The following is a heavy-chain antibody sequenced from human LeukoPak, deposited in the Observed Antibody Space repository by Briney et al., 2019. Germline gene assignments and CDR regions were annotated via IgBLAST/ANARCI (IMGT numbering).Heavy chain of an antibody. Sequence: GASVKASCKASGYTLTGYYMHWVRQAPGQGLEWMGRINPNNGDTKYAQKFQGRVTMTRDTSINTAYMELSSLGSDDTAVYYCARSFYDTSGYYLDSWGQGTLVAVSS. V-gene: IGHV1-2*06. D-gene: IGHD3-22*01. CDR3: ARSFYDTSGYYLDS. CDR1: GYTLTGYY. CDR2: INPNNGDT. J-gene: IGHJ4*02.